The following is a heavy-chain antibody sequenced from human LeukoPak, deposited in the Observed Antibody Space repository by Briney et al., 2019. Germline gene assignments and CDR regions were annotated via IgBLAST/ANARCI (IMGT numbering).Heavy chain of an antibody. J-gene: IGHJ4*02. CDR1: GGSFSGYY. D-gene: IGHD6-13*01. V-gene: IGHV4-34*01. CDR2: INHSGST. Sequence: SETLSLTCAVYGGSFSGYYWSWIRQPPGKGLEWIGEINHSGSTNYNPSLKSRVTISVDTSKNQFSLKLSSVTAADTAVYYCASISSSWYYFDYWGQGTLVTVS. CDR3: ASISSSWYYFDY.